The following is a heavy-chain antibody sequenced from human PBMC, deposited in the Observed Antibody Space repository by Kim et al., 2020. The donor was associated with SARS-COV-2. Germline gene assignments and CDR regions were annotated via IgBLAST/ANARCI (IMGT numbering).Heavy chain of an antibody. CDR2: IYYSGIT. J-gene: IGHJ4*02. CDR3: ARGAVAGT. CDR1: GGSISSYY. V-gene: IGHV4-59*01. D-gene: IGHD6-19*01. Sequence: SETLSLTCTVSGGSISSYYWSWIRQPPGKGLEWIGNIYYSGITNYNPSLKSRVTVSVDASKNQFSLKLISVTAADTAVYYCARGAVAGTWGQGTLVTVSS.